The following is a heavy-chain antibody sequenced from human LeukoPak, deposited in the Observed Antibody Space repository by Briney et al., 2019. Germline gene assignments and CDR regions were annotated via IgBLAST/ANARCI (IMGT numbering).Heavy chain of an antibody. V-gene: IGHV4-59*01. CDR2: IYYSGST. CDR1: GGSISSYY. CDR3: ARVMRYTAMVTKAGFDY. J-gene: IGHJ4*02. D-gene: IGHD5-18*01. Sequence: PSETLSLTCTVSGGSISSYYWSWIRQPPGKGLEWIGYIYYSGSTNYNPSLKSRVTISVDTSKNQFSLKPSSVTAADTAVYYCARVMRYTAMVTKAGFDYWGQGTLVTVSS.